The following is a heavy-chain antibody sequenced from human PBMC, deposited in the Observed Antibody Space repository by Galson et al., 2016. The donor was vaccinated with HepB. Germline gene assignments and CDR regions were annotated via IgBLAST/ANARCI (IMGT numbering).Heavy chain of an antibody. D-gene: IGHD2-15*01. CDR1: GFTFSSNW. J-gene: IGHJ3*01. V-gene: IGHV3-7*04. CDR3: ARDSGYCSYSNCKGDAFDL. CDR2: IKQDGTEK. Sequence: SLRLSCAASGFTFSSNWMSWVRQAPGKGLEWVANIKQDGTEKYYVDSVKGRFTISRDNAKNTVYLQMNSLRAEDTAVYFCARDSGYCSYSNCKGDAFDLWGQGTTVTVSS.